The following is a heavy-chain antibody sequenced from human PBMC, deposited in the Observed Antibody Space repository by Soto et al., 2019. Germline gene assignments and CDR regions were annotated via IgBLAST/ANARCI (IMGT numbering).Heavy chain of an antibody. D-gene: IGHD1-26*01. V-gene: IGHV4-34*01. CDR3: ARKELGYSFDY. J-gene: IGHJ4*02. Sequence: QVQLQQWGAGLLKPSETLSLTCAVYGGSFSGYYWSWIRQPPGKGLEWIGEINHSGSTNYNTSLKSLVTISVDTSKTQFSLKLSSVTAADTAVYYCARKELGYSFDYWGQGTLVTVSS. CDR1: GGSFSGYY. CDR2: INHSGST.